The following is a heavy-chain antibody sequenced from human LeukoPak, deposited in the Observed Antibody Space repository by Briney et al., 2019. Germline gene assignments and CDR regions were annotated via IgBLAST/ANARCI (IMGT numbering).Heavy chain of an antibody. J-gene: IGHJ3*02. CDR2: ISSSGSTI. Sequence: GGSLRLSCAASGFTFSSYEMNWVRQAPGKGLEWVSYISSSGSTIYYADSVKGRFTISRDNAKNSPYLQMNSLRAEDTAVYYCARSKYYDIFSSGDAFDIWGQGTMVTVSS. D-gene: IGHD3-9*01. CDR3: ARSKYYDIFSSGDAFDI. V-gene: IGHV3-48*03. CDR1: GFTFSSYE.